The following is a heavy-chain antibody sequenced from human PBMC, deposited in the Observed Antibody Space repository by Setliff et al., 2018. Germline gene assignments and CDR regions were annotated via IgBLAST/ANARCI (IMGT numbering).Heavy chain of an antibody. CDR2: ITHDGSKT. CDR3: TRDQDYYGMDV. Sequence: PGGSLRLSCAGSGFTFNTYWMTWVRQAPGKGLEWVASITHDGSKTYILDSVKGRFTISRDKTKNSLYLQMNSLRGEDTAVYHCTRDQDYYGMDVWGQGTTVTVSS. V-gene: IGHV3-7*01. J-gene: IGHJ6*02. CDR1: GFTFNTYW.